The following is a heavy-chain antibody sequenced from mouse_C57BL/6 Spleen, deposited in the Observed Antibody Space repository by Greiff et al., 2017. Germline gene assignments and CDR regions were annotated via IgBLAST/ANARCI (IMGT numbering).Heavy chain of an antibody. CDR2: ISYSGST. CDR3: ARGGLDY. CDR1: GYSITSGYD. J-gene: IGHJ2*01. Sequence: EVMLVESGPGMVNPSQSLSLTCTVTGYSITSGYDWHWIRHFPGNKLEWMGYISYSGSTNYNPSLKSRISITHDTSKNPFFLKLKSVTTEDTATYYCARGGLDYWGQGTTLTVSS. V-gene: IGHV3-1*01.